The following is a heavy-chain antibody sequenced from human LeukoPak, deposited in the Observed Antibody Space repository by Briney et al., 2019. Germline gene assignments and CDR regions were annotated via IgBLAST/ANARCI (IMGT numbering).Heavy chain of an antibody. Sequence: GGSLRLSCAASGFTFTSYGMHWVRQAPGKGLGWVAFIRYDGSNKYYADSVKGRFTISRDNSKNTLYLQMNSLRAEDSAVYYCASLPPPYEYCSSTSCSKGGSWGQGTLVTVSS. D-gene: IGHD2-2*01. CDR3: ASLPPPYEYCSSTSCSKGGS. CDR2: IRYDGSNK. J-gene: IGHJ5*02. V-gene: IGHV3-30*02. CDR1: GFTFTSYG.